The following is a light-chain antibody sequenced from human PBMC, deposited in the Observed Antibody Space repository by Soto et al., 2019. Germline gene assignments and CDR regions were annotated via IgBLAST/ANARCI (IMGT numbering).Light chain of an antibody. CDR1: SSDVGAYGY. J-gene: IGLJ1*01. V-gene: IGLV2-11*01. CDR3: CSYAGSYSDV. CDR2: EVS. Sequence: QSALTQPRSVSGSPGQSVTISCTGTSSDVGAYGYVSWYQQHPGKAPKLMIYEVSKRPSGVPDRFSGSKSGNTASLTISGLQAEDEAEYYCCSYAGSYSDVFGTGTKLTVL.